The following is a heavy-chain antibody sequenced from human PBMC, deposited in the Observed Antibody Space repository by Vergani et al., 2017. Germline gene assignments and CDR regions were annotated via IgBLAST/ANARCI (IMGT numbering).Heavy chain of an antibody. V-gene: IGHV5-51*01. J-gene: IGHJ6*02. D-gene: IGHD5-24*01. CDR1: GYSFTSYW. Sequence: EVQLVQSGAEVKKPGESLTISCKVSGYSFTSYWIGWVRQMPGKGLEWMGIIYPGDSDTRYSPSFQGQVTISADKSNSTAYLQWSSLKASDTALYYCARGGDGYNYYCYGMDVWGQGTTVTVSS. CDR2: IYPGDSDT. CDR3: ARGGDGYNYYCYGMDV.